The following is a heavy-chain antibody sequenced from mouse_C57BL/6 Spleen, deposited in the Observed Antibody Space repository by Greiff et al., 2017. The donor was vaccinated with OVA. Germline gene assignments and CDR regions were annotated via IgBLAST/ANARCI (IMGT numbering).Heavy chain of an antibody. CDR1: GIDFSRYW. V-gene: IGHV4-1*01. CDR3: ASIYYGNYVWYFDV. Sequence: EVKVIESGGGLVQPGGSLKLSCAASGIDFSRYWMSWVRRAPGKGLEWIGEINPDSSTINYAPSLKDKFIISRDNAKNTLYLQMSKVRSEDTALYYCASIYYGNYVWYFDVWGTGTTVTVSS. D-gene: IGHD2-1*01. J-gene: IGHJ1*03. CDR2: INPDSSTI.